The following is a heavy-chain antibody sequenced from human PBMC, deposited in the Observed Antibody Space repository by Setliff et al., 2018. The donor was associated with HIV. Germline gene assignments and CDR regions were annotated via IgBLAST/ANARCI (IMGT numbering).Heavy chain of an antibody. Sequence: PSETLSLTCTVSGGSISSDDYYWNWIRQPPGKGLEWIGYITYSGSAYYNPSLKSRVSMSVDTSKSAVSLKLDSVTAGDSAVYFCARDLFNEWQGHYYYYMDVWGKGTTVTVSS. CDR1: GGSISSDDYY. CDR3: ARDLFNEWQGHYYYYMDV. V-gene: IGHV4-30-4*08. CDR2: ITYSGSA. D-gene: IGHD3-3*01. J-gene: IGHJ6*03.